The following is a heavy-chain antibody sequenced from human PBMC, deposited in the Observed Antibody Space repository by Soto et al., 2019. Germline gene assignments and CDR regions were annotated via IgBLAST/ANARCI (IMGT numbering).Heavy chain of an antibody. CDR1: GGTFSSYA. CDR2: IIPIFGTA. Sequence: QVQLVQSGAEVKKPGSSVKVSCKASGGTFSSYAISWVRQAPGQGLEWMGGIIPIFGTANYAQKFQGRVTITADESTITAYMELSSLRSEDTAVYYCARDRTTPRSGWYGWFDPWGQGTLVTVSS. V-gene: IGHV1-69*01. J-gene: IGHJ5*02. CDR3: ARDRTTPRSGWYGWFDP. D-gene: IGHD6-19*01.